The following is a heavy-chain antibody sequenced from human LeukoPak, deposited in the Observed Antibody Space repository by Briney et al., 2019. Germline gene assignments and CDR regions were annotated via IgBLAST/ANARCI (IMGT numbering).Heavy chain of an antibody. Sequence: ASVKVSCKASGYTFTSYDINWVRQATGQGLEWMGWMSPNSGNTGYAQKFQGRVTMTRNTSISTAYMELSSLRSEDTAVYYCARQEVSYYYYYGMDVWGQGTTVTVSS. CDR1: GYTFTSYD. D-gene: IGHD2-8*01. V-gene: IGHV1-8*01. J-gene: IGHJ6*02. CDR3: ARQEVSYYYYYGMDV. CDR2: MSPNSGNT.